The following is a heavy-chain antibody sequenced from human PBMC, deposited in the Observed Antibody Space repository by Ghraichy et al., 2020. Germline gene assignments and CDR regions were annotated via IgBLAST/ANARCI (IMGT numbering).Heavy chain of an antibody. Sequence: ASVKVSCKASGYTFTGYYMHWVRQAPGQGLEWMGWINPNSGGTNYAQKFRGRVTMTRDTSISTAYMELSRLRSDDTAVYYCARVRGDPGKHYYYYYGMDVWGQGTTVTVSS. J-gene: IGHJ6*02. CDR2: INPNSGGT. CDR3: ARVRGDPGKHYYYYYGMDV. CDR1: GYTFTGYY. D-gene: IGHD1-26*01. V-gene: IGHV1-2*02.